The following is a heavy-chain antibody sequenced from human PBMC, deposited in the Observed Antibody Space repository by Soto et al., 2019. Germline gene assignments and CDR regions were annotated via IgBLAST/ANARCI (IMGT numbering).Heavy chain of an antibody. V-gene: IGHV1-18*01. CDR1: GYTFTSYG. J-gene: IGHJ3*02. CDR3: ARDIRYFDWLTDADDAFDI. Sequence: ASVKVSCKASGYTFTSYGISWVRQAPGQGLEWMGWISAYNGNTNYAQKLQGRVTMTTDTSTSTAYMELRSLRSDDTAVYYCARDIRYFDWLTDADDAFDIWGQGTMVT. D-gene: IGHD3-9*01. CDR2: ISAYNGNT.